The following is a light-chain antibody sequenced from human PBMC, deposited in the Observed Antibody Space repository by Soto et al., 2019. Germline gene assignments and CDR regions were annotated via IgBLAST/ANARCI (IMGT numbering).Light chain of an antibody. Sequence: QSVLTQPPSVSGAPGQRVTISCTGSSSNIGAGYDVHWYQQLPGTAPKLLIYGNSNRPSGVPDRFSGSKSGNSASLAITGLQADDEADYYCQSYDSSLSGVVFGGGTKLTVL. V-gene: IGLV1-40*01. J-gene: IGLJ2*01. CDR3: QSYDSSLSGVV. CDR2: GNS. CDR1: SSNIGAGYD.